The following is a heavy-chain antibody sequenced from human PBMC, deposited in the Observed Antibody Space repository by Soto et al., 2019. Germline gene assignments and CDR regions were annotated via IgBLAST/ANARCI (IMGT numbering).Heavy chain of an antibody. Sequence: ASVTVSCQASGYTFTSYGIIWVRQAPGQGLEWMGWISAYNGNTNYAQKLQGRVTMTTDTSTSTAYMELRSLRSDDTAVYYCARGVSIAARPDYWGQGTLVTVSS. CDR3: ARGVSIAARPDY. CDR2: ISAYNGNT. J-gene: IGHJ4*02. V-gene: IGHV1-18*01. CDR1: GYTFTSYG. D-gene: IGHD6-6*01.